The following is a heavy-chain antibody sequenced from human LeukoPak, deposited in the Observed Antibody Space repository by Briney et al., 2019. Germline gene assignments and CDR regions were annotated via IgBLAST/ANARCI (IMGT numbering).Heavy chain of an antibody. Sequence: ASVKVSCKASGYTFTGYYMHWVRQAPGQGLEWMGWINPNSGGTNHAQKFQGRVTMTRDTSISTAYMELSRLRSDDTAVYYCARGAYCGGDCFSDYWGQGTLATVSS. J-gene: IGHJ4*02. D-gene: IGHD2-21*02. V-gene: IGHV1-2*02. CDR2: INPNSGGT. CDR1: GYTFTGYY. CDR3: ARGAYCGGDCFSDY.